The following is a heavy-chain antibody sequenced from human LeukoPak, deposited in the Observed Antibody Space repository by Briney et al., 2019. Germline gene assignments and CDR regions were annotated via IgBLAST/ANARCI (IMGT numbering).Heavy chain of an antibody. V-gene: IGHV3-53*01. D-gene: IGHD2-21*02. CDR3: AKDEVTSGGGLAS. Sequence: AGSLRLSCAASGFTVSGTHMSWVRQAPGKGLEWVSAMYTGGTTYYADSVTGRFTVSRDTSRNTLFLHMDSLRAEDTAVYYCAKDEVTSGGGLASWGQGTLVIVSS. CDR2: MYTGGTT. J-gene: IGHJ5*01. CDR1: GFTVSGTH.